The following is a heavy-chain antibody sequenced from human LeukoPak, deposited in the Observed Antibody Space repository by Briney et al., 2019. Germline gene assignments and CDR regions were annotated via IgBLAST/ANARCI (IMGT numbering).Heavy chain of an antibody. CDR2: IIPILGIA. Sequence: SVKVSCKASGGTFSSYAISWVRQAPGQGLEWMGRIIPILGIANYAQKFQGRVTITADKSTSTAYMELSSLRSEDTAVYYCAREVVMVRGVIRYYYYYGMDVWGQGTTVTVSS. V-gene: IGHV1-69*04. D-gene: IGHD3-10*01. CDR1: GGTFSSYA. CDR3: AREVVMVRGVIRYYYYYGMDV. J-gene: IGHJ6*02.